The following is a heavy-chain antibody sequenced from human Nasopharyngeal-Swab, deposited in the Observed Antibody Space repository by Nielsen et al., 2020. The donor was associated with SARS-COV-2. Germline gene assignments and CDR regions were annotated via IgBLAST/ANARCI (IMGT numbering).Heavy chain of an antibody. CDR2: IIPIFGTA. D-gene: IGHD5-12*01. Sequence: WVRQAPGQGLEWMGGIIPIFGTANYAQKFQGRVTITADESTSTAYMELSSLRSEDTAVYYCARDQRRGYSAYDHTYFDYWGQGTLVTVSS. CDR3: ARDQRRGYSAYDHTYFDY. J-gene: IGHJ4*02. V-gene: IGHV1-69*01.